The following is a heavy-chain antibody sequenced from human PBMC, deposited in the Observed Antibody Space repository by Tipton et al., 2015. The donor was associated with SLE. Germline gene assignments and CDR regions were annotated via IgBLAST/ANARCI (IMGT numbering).Heavy chain of an antibody. CDR3: ARGGVGGYDYFDY. Sequence: LRLSCTVSGDSISSGGYYWSWIRQLPGMGLEWIGYISYRGSTSYNPSLRSRVIISEDTSKNQFSLKLTSVTAADTAVYYCARGGVGGYDYFDYWGQGTLVTVSS. J-gene: IGHJ4*02. V-gene: IGHV4-31*03. CDR2: ISYRGST. D-gene: IGHD5-12*01. CDR1: GDSISSGGYY.